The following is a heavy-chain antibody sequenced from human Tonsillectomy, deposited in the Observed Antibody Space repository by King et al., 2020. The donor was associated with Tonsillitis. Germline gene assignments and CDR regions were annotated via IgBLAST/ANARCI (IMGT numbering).Heavy chain of an antibody. CDR3: ARPRAWYNWNDPGNAFDI. CDR2: ISSSSSYI. V-gene: IGHV3-21*01. Sequence: VQLVESGGGLVKPGGSLRLSCAASGFTFSSYSMNWVRQAPGKGLEWVSSISSSSSYIYYADSVKGRFTISRDNAKNSLYLQMNSLRAEDTAVYYCARPRAWYNWNDPGNAFDIWGQGTMVTVSS. D-gene: IGHD1-20*01. CDR1: GFTFSSYS. J-gene: IGHJ3*02.